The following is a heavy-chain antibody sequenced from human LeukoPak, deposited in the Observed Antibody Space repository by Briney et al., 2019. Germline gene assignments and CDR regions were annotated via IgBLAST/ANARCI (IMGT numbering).Heavy chain of an antibody. D-gene: IGHD3-10*01. CDR1: GGSISSSSYH. CDR3: AREGSGSGSYFDY. CDR2: IYYSGST. Sequence: SETLSLTCTVSGGSISSSSYHWGWIRQPPGKGLEWIGSIYYSGSTYYNPSLKSRVTISVDTSKNQFSLKLSSVTTADTAVYYCAREGSGSGSYFDYWGQGTLVTVSS. V-gene: IGHV4-39*07. J-gene: IGHJ4*02.